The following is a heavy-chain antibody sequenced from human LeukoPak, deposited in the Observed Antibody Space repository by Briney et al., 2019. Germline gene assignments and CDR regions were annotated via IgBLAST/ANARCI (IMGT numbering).Heavy chain of an antibody. J-gene: IGHJ5*02. CDR1: GYRFTSYW. CDR2: IYYGDSDT. Sequence: GESLKISCNSSGYRFTSYWIGWVRQMPGKGLELMGIIYYGDSDTNYSPSLHGQVTMSVDKSINTAYLQWSRLKASDSAIYYCARLAGNNWLDPWGQGTLVTVSS. V-gene: IGHV5-51*01. CDR3: ARLAGNNWLDP.